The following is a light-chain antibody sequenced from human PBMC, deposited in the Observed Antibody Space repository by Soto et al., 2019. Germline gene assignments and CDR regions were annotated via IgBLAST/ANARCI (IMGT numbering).Light chain of an antibody. V-gene: IGLV1-40*01. CDR2: GNR. J-gene: IGLJ3*02. CDR3: KAYDYSLTACV. Sequence: QSVLTQPPSVSGAPEQRVTISCTGNNSNLGAGYDVHWYQQLPGAAPKLVIFGNRNRPSGVPERFSGYKSGTSASLAITGLKAEDEAEYYCKAYDYSLTACVFGGGTKVTVL. CDR1: NSNLGAGYD.